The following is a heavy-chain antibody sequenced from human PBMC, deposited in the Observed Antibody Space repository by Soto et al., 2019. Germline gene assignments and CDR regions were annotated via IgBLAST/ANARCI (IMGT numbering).Heavy chain of an antibody. V-gene: IGHV4-39*01. CDR2: IYYSGST. J-gene: IGHJ4*02. CDR3: ARSSVTGKVFDY. D-gene: IGHD6-19*01. Sequence: SETLSLTCTVSGGSISSSSYYWGWIRQPPGKGLEWIGSIYYSGSTYYNPSLKSRVTISVDTSKNQFSLKLGSVTAADTAVYYCARSSVTGKVFDYWGQGTLVTVSS. CDR1: GGSISSSSYY.